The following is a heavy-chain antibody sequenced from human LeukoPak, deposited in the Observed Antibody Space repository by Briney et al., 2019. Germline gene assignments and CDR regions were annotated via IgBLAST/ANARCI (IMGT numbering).Heavy chain of an antibody. J-gene: IGHJ3*02. Sequence: PSETLSLTCTVSGGSISSSSYYWGWIRQPPGKGLEWIGSIYYSGSTYYNPSLKSRVTISVDTSKNQFSLKLSSVTAADTAVYYCARPTPLIAEAGTGAFDIWGQGTMVTVSS. V-gene: IGHV4-39*01. CDR2: IYYSGST. CDR1: GGSISSSSYY. CDR3: ARPTPLIAEAGTGAFDI. D-gene: IGHD6-19*01.